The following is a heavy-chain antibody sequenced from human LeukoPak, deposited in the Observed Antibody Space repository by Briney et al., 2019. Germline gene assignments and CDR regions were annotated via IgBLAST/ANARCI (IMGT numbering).Heavy chain of an antibody. D-gene: IGHD1-26*01. CDR1: GFTFSTYG. CDR2: IREDGSET. J-gene: IGHJ2*01. V-gene: IGHV3-7*01. CDR3: ARKELEAYWYFDH. Sequence: GGSLRLSCAASGFTFSTYGMNWVRQAPGKGLEWVANIREDGSETYYVDSVKGRFTISRDNAKNSLILQMNTLRVDDTAVYYCARKELEAYWYFDHWGRGTLVTVSS.